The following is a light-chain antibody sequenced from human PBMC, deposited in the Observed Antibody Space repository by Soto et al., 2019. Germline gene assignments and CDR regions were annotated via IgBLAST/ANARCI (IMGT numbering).Light chain of an antibody. J-gene: IGKJ2*01. CDR2: CAS. V-gene: IGKV3-20*01. CDR1: QSISSSY. Sequence: EIVLTQSPGTLSLSPGERATLACRASQSISSSYLAWYQQKPGQAPRLLIYCASSRATGIPDRFSGSGSGTDFTLTISRLEPEDFAVYYCQFFDSSRYTFGQGTKLEIK. CDR3: QFFDSSRYT.